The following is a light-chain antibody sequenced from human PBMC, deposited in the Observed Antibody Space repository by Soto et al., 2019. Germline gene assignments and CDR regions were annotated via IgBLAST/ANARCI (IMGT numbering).Light chain of an antibody. V-gene: IGKV1-16*01. CDR3: QQYHTYPPT. J-gene: IGKJ3*01. CDR2: AAS. Sequence: DIKMTQSPSSLAASVVDRVTITCRAIQGIANFLGWFQQKPGKAPKSLISAASSLQRGVPSRFSGSGSGTDFTLTISSLQPDDFATYYCQQYHTYPPTFGPGTRVEI. CDR1: QGIANF.